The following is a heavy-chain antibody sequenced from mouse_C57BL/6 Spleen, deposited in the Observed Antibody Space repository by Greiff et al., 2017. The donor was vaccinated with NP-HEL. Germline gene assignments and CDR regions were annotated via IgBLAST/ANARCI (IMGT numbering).Heavy chain of an antibody. Sequence: QVQLQQPGAELVKPGASVKLSCKASGYTFTSYWMHWVKQRPGQGLEWIGMIHPNSGSTNYNEKFKSKATLTVDKSSSTAYMQLSSLTSEDSAVYYCARRWAYYINYRDAMDYWGQGTSVTVSS. J-gene: IGHJ4*01. CDR1: GYTFTSYW. CDR2: IHPNSGST. CDR3: ARRWAYYINYRDAMDY. V-gene: IGHV1-64*01. D-gene: IGHD2-5*01.